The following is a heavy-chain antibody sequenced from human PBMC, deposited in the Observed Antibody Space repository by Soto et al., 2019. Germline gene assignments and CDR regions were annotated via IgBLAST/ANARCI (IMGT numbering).Heavy chain of an antibody. D-gene: IGHD6-13*01. J-gene: IGHJ6*02. V-gene: IGHV1-69*01. CDR2: IIPFFQTP. CDR1: GGTYSKYA. Sequence: QVQLVQSGAEVKKPGSSVKVSCKASGGTYSKYAISWVRQAPGQGLEWMGGIIPFFQTPNYAQKYQGRVTITADESTTTAYMEMRSLRSEETAVYYCARSRAAAPPRVGMDVWGQGTTVTVSS. CDR3: ARSRAAAPPRVGMDV.